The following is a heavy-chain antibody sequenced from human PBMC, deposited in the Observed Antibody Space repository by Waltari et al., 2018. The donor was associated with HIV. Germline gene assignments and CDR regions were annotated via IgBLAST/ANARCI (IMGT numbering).Heavy chain of an antibody. D-gene: IGHD3-3*01. Sequence: QVQLVQSGAEVKKPGASVKVSCKASGYNFTSYGISWVRQAPGQGLERMGWIRAYNGNTNYAQKPQGRVTMTTDTSTSTAYMELRSLRSDDTAVYYCARDALQVTIFGVVNQRKGPYYYYGMDVWGQGTTVTVSS. V-gene: IGHV1-18*01. J-gene: IGHJ6*02. CDR3: ARDALQVTIFGVVNQRKGPYYYYGMDV. CDR2: IRAYNGNT. CDR1: GYNFTSYG.